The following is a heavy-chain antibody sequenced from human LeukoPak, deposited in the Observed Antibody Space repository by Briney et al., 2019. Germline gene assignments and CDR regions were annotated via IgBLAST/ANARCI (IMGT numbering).Heavy chain of an antibody. CDR2: INSDGSST. J-gene: IGHJ6*03. Sequence: GGSLRLSCAASGFTFSSYWMHWVRQAPGKGLVWVSRINSDGSSTSYADSVKGRFTISRDNAKNTLYLQMNSLRAEDTAVYYCARDFGVVISFYYYHYMDVWGKGTTVTVSS. CDR1: GFTFSSYW. V-gene: IGHV3-74*01. CDR3: ARDFGVVISFYYYHYMDV. D-gene: IGHD3-3*01.